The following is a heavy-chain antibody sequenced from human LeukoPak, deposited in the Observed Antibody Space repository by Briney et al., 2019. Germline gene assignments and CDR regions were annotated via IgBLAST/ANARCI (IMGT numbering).Heavy chain of an antibody. Sequence: GGSLRLSWAAYGFTFSSYSMNWVRQAPGKGLEWVSSISSSSSYIYYADSVKGRFTISRDNAKNSLYLQMNSLRAEDTAVYYCARDLGVVAAKWHYYYGMDVWGQGTTVTVSS. CDR2: ISSSSSYI. V-gene: IGHV3-21*01. CDR1: GFTFSSYS. D-gene: IGHD2-15*01. CDR3: ARDLGVVAAKWHYYYGMDV. J-gene: IGHJ6*02.